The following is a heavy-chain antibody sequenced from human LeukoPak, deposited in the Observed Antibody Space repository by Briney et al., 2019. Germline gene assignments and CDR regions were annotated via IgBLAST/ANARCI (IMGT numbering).Heavy chain of an antibody. CDR2: IYPGASDT. J-gene: IGHJ2*01. Sequence: ESLKISCQASGYNFTNYCIAWVRQMPGNRLEWVGIIYPGASDTRYSPSFQGHVTISTDKSISAAYLQWSSLKASDSAMYFCARTAKGTVSGVWYFDLWGRGTLVAVSS. CDR3: ARTAKGTVSGVWYFDL. V-gene: IGHV5-51*01. CDR1: GYNFTNYC. D-gene: IGHD4-17*01.